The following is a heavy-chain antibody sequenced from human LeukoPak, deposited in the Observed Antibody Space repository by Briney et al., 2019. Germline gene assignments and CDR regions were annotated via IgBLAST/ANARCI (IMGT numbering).Heavy chain of an antibody. CDR2: ISAYNGNT. D-gene: IGHD3-16*02. CDR1: GYTFTSYG. CDR3: ARDLLRLGELSTQWGWYYYGMDV. J-gene: IGHJ6*02. Sequence: ASVKVSCKASGYTFTSYGISWVRQAPGQGLEWTGWISAYNGNTNYAQKLQGRVTMTTDTSTSTAYMELRSLRSDDTAVNYCARDLLRLGELSTQWGWYYYGMDVWGQGTTVTVSS. V-gene: IGHV1-18*01.